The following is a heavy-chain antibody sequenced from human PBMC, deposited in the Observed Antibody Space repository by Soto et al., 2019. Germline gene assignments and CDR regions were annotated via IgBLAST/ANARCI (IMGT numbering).Heavy chain of an antibody. V-gene: IGHV3-48*02. CDR2: ISTSSSPR. CDR1: GFTFSHYS. D-gene: IGHD3-22*01. J-gene: IGHJ4*02. CDR3: ARDALQDYDSDGGHAG. Sequence: PGGSLRLSCAASGFTFSHYSMHWIRQARGKGLEWVAYISTSSSPRYYADSVKGRFTISRDNDRKRIYLEMSSLRDEDTAIYYCARDALQDYDSDGGHAGWGPATLVTVSS.